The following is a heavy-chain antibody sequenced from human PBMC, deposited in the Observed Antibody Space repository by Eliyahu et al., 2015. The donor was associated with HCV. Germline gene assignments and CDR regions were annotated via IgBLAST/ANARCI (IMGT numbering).Heavy chain of an antibody. CDR3: ATGRDGFNYYFDY. Sequence: QVQLQESGPGLVKPSQTLSLMCSVSGGSFNSDGYYWTWIRQHPGKGLEWIGYVHNSGATYYNPFLKGRLSISVDTSKKQFSLRLNSVTAADTAVYYCATGRDGFNYYFDYWGQGTLVTVSS. CDR2: VHNSGAT. D-gene: IGHD5-24*01. V-gene: IGHV4-31*03. J-gene: IGHJ4*02. CDR1: GGSFNSDGYY.